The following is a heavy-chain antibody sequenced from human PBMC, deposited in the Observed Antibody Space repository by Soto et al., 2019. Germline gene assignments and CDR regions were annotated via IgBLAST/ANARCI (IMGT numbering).Heavy chain of an antibody. V-gene: IGHV4-39*01. CDR2: IYYSGST. CDR3: ASFCSSTSCPHDAFDI. CDR1: GGSISSSSYY. Sequence: PSETLSLTCTVSGGSISSSSYYWGWIRQPPGKGLEWIGSIYYSGSTYYNPSLKSRVTISVDTSKNQFSLKLSSVTAADTAVYYCASFCSSTSCPHDAFDIWGQGTMVTVSS. D-gene: IGHD2-2*01. J-gene: IGHJ3*02.